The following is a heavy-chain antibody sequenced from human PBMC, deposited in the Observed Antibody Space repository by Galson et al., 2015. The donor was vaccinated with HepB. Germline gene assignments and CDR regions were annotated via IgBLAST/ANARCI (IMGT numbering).Heavy chain of an antibody. Sequence: SLRLSCAASGFTLSSSGMNWVRQAPGKGLEWVSGISSSGACTYYADSVKGRFTISRDNSKNMLYLQMNSLRVDDTAVYYCVKSLTVFDYWGQGTLVTVSS. CDR1: GFTLSSSG. D-gene: IGHD2-21*02. J-gene: IGHJ4*02. CDR3: VKSLTVFDY. CDR2: ISSSGACT. V-gene: IGHV3-23*01.